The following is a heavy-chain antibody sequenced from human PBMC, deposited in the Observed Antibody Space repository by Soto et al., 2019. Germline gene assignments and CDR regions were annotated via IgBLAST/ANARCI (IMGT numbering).Heavy chain of an antibody. Sequence: GGSLRLSCAASGFTFDDYTMHWVRQAPGKGLEWVSLISWDGGHTYYADSVKGRFTISRDNSKNSLYLQMNSLRTEDSGLYYCAKDRAAVTGAYYYYGMDVWGQGTTVTVSS. CDR1: GFTFDDYT. CDR2: ISWDGGHT. CDR3: AKDRAAVTGAYYYYGMDV. D-gene: IGHD6-19*01. V-gene: IGHV3-43*01. J-gene: IGHJ6*02.